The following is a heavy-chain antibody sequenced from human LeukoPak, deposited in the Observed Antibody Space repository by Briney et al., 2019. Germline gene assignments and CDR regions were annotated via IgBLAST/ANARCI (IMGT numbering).Heavy chain of an antibody. J-gene: IGHJ4*02. D-gene: IGHD6-19*01. V-gene: IGHV3-30-3*01. Sequence: PGGSLRLSCAASGFTFSSYAMHWVRQAPGKGLEWVAVISYDGSNKYYADSVKGRFTISRDNSKNTLYLQMNSLRAEDTAVYYCAGDWGAVAGTAWGFDYWGQGTLVTVSS. CDR1: GFTFSSYA. CDR2: ISYDGSNK. CDR3: AGDWGAVAGTAWGFDY.